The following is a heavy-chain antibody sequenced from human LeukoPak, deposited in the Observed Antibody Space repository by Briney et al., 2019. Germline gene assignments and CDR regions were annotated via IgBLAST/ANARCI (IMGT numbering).Heavy chain of an antibody. CDR1: GFTFSSYA. D-gene: IGHD3-10*01. CDR3: AKGEYVLLWFGESTDAFDI. Sequence: GGSLRLSCAASGFTFSSYAMSWGRQAPGQGLEWVSAISGSGGRRYYADSVKGRFTISRDNTKNTLYLQMNSLRAEDTPVYYCAKGEYVLLWFGESTDAFDIWGQATMVTVSS. CDR2: ISGSGGRR. V-gene: IGHV3-23*01. J-gene: IGHJ3*02.